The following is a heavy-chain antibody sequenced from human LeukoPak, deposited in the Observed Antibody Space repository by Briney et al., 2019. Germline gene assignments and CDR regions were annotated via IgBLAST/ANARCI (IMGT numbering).Heavy chain of an antibody. Sequence: SETLSLTCTVSGGSISSYYWSWIRQPPGKGLEWIGYIYYSGSTNYNPSLKSRVTISVDTSKNQFSLKLSSVTAADTAVYYCALQDRPDWYFDLWGRGTLVTVSS. V-gene: IGHV4-59*01. CDR1: GGSISSYY. CDR3: ALQDRPDWYFDL. CDR2: IYYSGST. J-gene: IGHJ2*01.